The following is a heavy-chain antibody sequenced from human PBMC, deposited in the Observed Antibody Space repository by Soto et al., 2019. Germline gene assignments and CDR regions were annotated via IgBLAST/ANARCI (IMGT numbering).Heavy chain of an antibody. Sequence: QPGGSLRLSCAASGFTFSSYAMSWVRQAPGKGLKWVSSIGGSGGSISYTDSVKGRFTISRDNSKNTLYLQMNSLRAEDTAVYYCAKKKTGSYPFDYWGQGTLVTVSS. CDR1: GFTFSSYA. CDR3: AKKKTGSYPFDY. J-gene: IGHJ4*02. V-gene: IGHV3-23*01. CDR2: IGGSGGSI. D-gene: IGHD1-26*01.